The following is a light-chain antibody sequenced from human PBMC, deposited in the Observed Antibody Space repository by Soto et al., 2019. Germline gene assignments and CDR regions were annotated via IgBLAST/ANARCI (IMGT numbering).Light chain of an antibody. CDR1: SSDVGGYNY. CDR2: DVS. CDR3: CSYAGSYTEV. J-gene: IGLJ2*01. V-gene: IGLV2-11*01. Sequence: QSALTQPRSVSGSPGQSVTISCTGTSSDVGGYNYVSWYQQHPGKAPKLMIFDVSQRPSGVPDRFSGSKSGNTASLTISGLQAEDEADYYCCSYAGSYTEVFGGGTKVTVL.